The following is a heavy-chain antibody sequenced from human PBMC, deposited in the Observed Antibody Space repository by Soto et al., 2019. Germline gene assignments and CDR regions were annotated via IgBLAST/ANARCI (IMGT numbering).Heavy chain of an antibody. Sequence: QVQLVESGGGLVKPGGSLRLSCAASGFTFSAYYMSWIRQAPGKGREWVSYISSSSSYTNYADSVKGRFTISRDNAKNSLYLQMNSLRAEDTAVYYCARVDIRYYYGSGGLDYWGQGTLVTVSS. CDR1: GFTFSAYY. CDR3: ARVDIRYYYGSGGLDY. J-gene: IGHJ4*02. CDR2: ISSSSSYT. D-gene: IGHD3-10*01. V-gene: IGHV3-11*06.